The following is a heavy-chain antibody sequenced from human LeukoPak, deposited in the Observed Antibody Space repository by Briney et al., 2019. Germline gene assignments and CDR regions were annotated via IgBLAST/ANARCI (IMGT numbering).Heavy chain of an antibody. CDR2: IYYSGST. CDR1: GGSISSGGYY. V-gene: IGHV4-31*03. CDR3: ARGQMTPLTGHYYFDY. Sequence: SQTLSLTCTVSGGSISSGGYYWSWIRQHPGKGLEWIGYIYYSGSTYYNPSLKSRVTIPVDTSKNQFSLKLSSVTAADTAVYYCARGQMTPLTGHYYFDYWGQGTLVTVSS. D-gene: IGHD3-9*01. J-gene: IGHJ4*02.